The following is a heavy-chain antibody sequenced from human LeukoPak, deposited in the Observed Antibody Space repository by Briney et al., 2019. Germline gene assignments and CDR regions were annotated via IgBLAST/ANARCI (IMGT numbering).Heavy chain of an antibody. CDR3: ARGMYSSGWYGSHFDY. D-gene: IGHD6-19*01. V-gene: IGHV4-34*01. CDR2: INHSGST. CDR1: RGSFSGYY. Sequence: PSETLSLTCAVYRGSFSGYYWSWIRQPPGKGLEWIGEINHSGSTNYNPSLKSRVTISVDTSKNQFSLKLSSVTAADTAVYYCARGMYSSGWYGSHFDYWGQGTLVTVSS. J-gene: IGHJ4*02.